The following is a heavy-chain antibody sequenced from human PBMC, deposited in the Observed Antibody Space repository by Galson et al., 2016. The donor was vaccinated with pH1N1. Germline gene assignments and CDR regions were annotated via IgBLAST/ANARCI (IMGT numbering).Heavy chain of an antibody. CDR3: ATAGVVVSATGEY. J-gene: IGHJ4*02. CDR1: GDTFRDFY. Sequence: SVKVSCKASGDTFRDFYLHWVRQAPGQGLEWMGWINIKSGATKYAQKFQVRVALNTDTSLNTVYMELSRLTSDDTAVYYCATAGVVVSATGEYWGQGTPVPVPP. V-gene: IGHV1-2*02. CDR2: INIKSGAT. D-gene: IGHD2-15*01.